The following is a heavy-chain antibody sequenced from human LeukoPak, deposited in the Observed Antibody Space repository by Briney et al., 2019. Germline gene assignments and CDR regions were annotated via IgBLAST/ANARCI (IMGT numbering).Heavy chain of an antibody. CDR1: GGSISSYY. CDR2: MYYSGST. D-gene: IGHD3-10*01. Sequence: SETLSLTCTVSGGSISSYYWSWIRQPPGKGLEWIGFMYYSGSTNYNPSLKSRVTISVDTSKNQFSLKLSSVTAADTAVYYCARTATPYYYGSGSYYTPSYYFDYWGQGTLVTVSS. V-gene: IGHV4-59*08. J-gene: IGHJ4*02. CDR3: ARTATPYYYGSGSYYTPSYYFDY.